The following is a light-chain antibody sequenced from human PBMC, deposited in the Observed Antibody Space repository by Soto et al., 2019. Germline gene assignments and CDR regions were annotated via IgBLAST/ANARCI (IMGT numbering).Light chain of an antibody. CDR1: QGVSSW. CDR3: QQANGFPVT. CDR2: AVS. J-gene: IGKJ4*01. Sequence: DIQLTQSPSSVSASVGDRVTITCRASQGVSSWLAWYQQKPGKAPKLMIYAVSTLQSGVPARFSGSGSGTYFTLTISSLQPDDFATYYCQQANGFPVTFGGGTRVEIK. V-gene: IGKV1-12*01.